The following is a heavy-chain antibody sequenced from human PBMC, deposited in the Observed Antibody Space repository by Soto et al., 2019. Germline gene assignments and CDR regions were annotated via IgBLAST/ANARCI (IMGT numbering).Heavy chain of an antibody. CDR2: IYPADSDT. Sequence: PGESLKISCKGSGYSFPSDWIGWVRQMPGKGLEWMGSIYPADSDTRYSPAFQGQVTISADKSIRTAYLQWSSLKASDTATYYCARSYDSSGYYWDYYYYGMDVWGQGTTVTVSS. V-gene: IGHV5-51*01. D-gene: IGHD3-22*01. J-gene: IGHJ6*02. CDR1: GYSFPSDW. CDR3: ARSYDSSGYYWDYYYYGMDV.